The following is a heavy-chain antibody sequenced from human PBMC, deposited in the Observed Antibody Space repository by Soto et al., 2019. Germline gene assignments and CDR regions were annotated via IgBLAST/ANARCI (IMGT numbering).Heavy chain of an antibody. Sequence: QPGGSLRLSCAASGFTFSSYWMHWVRQAPGKGLVWVSRINSDGSSTSYADSVKGRFTISRDNAKNTLYLQMNSLRAEDTAVYYCARGSHIYYDFWSGYYHYYYYGMDVWGQGTTVTVSS. CDR3: ARGSHIYYDFWSGYYHYYYYGMDV. D-gene: IGHD3-3*01. V-gene: IGHV3-74*01. CDR1: GFTFSSYW. J-gene: IGHJ6*02. CDR2: INSDGSST.